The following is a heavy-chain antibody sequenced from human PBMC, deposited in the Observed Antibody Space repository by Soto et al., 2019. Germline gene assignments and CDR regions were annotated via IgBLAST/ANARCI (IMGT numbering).Heavy chain of an antibody. CDR3: ARHLSTPPLHDYYYYGMDV. D-gene: IGHD2-2*01. J-gene: IGHJ6*02. CDR1: GGTFSSYA. CDR2: IIPIFGTA. Sequence: ASVKVSCKASGGTFSSYAISWVRQAPGQGLEWMGGIIPIFGTANYAQKFQGRVTITADESTSTAYMELSSLRSEDTAVYYCARHLSTPPLHDYYYYGMDVWGQGTTVTVSS. V-gene: IGHV1-69*13.